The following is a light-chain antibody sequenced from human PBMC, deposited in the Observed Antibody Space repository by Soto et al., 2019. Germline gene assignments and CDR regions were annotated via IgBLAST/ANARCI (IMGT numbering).Light chain of an antibody. CDR2: GAS. Sequence: EIVLTQSPGTLSLSPGERATLSCRASQSVSSSYLAWYQQKPGQAPRLLIYGASSRATGIPDRFSGSGSGTDFTLTISRLEPDDFAMYYCQQYGSSPLYTFGQGTKVEIK. CDR3: QQYGSSPLYT. J-gene: IGKJ2*01. CDR1: QSVSSSY. V-gene: IGKV3-20*01.